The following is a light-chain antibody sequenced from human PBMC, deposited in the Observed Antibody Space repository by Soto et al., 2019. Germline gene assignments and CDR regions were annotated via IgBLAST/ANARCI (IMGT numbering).Light chain of an antibody. V-gene: IGLV2-14*01. Sequence: QSALAHTASVSGSPGQSITISCTGTSSDVGRYNYVSWFQQHPGKAPKLLIYDVSNWPSGVSDRFSGSKSGNTASLTISGLQAEDEADYYCSSFTTSSTFVFGTGTKVTVL. CDR3: SSFTTSSTFV. CDR1: SSDVGRYNY. J-gene: IGLJ1*01. CDR2: DVS.